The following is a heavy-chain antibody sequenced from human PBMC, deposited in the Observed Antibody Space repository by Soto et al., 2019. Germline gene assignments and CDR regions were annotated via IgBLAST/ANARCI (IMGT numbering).Heavy chain of an antibody. V-gene: IGHV1-69*04. CDR1: GGTFSSYT. CDR2: IIPILGIA. D-gene: IGHD3-9*01. CDR3: ARDTDYDILTGPTYYYYGMDV. J-gene: IGHJ6*02. Sequence: ASVKVSCKASGGTFSSYTISWVRQAPGQGLEWMGRIIPILGIANYAQKFQGRVTITADKSTSTAYMELSSLRSEDTAVYYCARDTDYDILTGPTYYYYGMDVWGQGTTVTVSS.